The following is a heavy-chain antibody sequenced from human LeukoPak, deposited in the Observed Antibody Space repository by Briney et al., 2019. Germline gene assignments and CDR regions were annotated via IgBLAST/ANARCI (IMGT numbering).Heavy chain of an antibody. V-gene: IGHV1-2*06. D-gene: IGHD1-1*01. CDR2: INPNSGGT. CDR1: GYTFTDYY. Sequence: GASVKVSCKASGYTFTDYYLHWVRQAPGQGLEWMGRINPNSGGTNYAQKFQGRITMTRDTFISTAYMEVSRLTSDDTALYYCARDLGNNYSFDYWGQGTLVTVSS. J-gene: IGHJ4*02. CDR3: ARDLGNNYSFDY.